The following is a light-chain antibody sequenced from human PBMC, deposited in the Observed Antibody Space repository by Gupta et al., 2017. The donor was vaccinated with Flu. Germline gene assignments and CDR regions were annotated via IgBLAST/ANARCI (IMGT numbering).Light chain of an antibody. J-gene: IGLJ3*02. V-gene: IGLV1-40*01. CDR3: QSYDNSLSGSKV. Sequence: QLVLTQPPAVSGAPGQTATLSSTGTTSNIGAGDDVNWYQQVPERAPKRLIFGNNNRPSGVADRVSGSKSGTSASLAIAGLQAEDEADYYCQSYDNSLSGSKVFGGGTKLTVL. CDR2: GNN. CDR1: TSNIGAGDD.